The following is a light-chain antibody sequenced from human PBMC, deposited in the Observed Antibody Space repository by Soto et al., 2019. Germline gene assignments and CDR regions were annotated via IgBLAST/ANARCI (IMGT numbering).Light chain of an antibody. V-gene: IGKV3-11*01. Sequence: EIVLTQSPATLSLSPGERATLSCRASQSISNYLAWYQQKSGQAPRLLIYDASNRVTDIPARFSGSGYRTDFPLTISSLEPEDFAVYYCQQRSDWPRTFGQGTKLEIK. J-gene: IGKJ2*01. CDR2: DAS. CDR1: QSISNY. CDR3: QQRSDWPRT.